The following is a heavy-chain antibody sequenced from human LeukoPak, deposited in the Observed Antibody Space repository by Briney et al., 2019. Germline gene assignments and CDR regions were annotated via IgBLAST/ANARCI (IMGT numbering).Heavy chain of an antibody. CDR2: IRYDGSNK. D-gene: IGHD6-13*01. Sequence: GGSLRLSCAASGFTFSSYGMHWVRPAPGKGLEWVAFIRYDGSNKYYADSVKGRFTISRDNSKNTLYMQMNSLRAEDTAVYYCAKDPEVRRVSGIAAAGPPFDYWGQGTLVTVSS. J-gene: IGHJ4*02. CDR3: AKDPEVRRVSGIAAAGPPFDY. CDR1: GFTFSSYG. V-gene: IGHV3-30*02.